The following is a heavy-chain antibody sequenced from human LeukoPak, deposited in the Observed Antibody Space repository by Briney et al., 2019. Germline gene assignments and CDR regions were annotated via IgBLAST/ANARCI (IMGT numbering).Heavy chain of an antibody. Sequence: GGSLRLSCAASEFTFSNYSVNWDRQAPGKGLEWVSYISSSSSTIYYADSVKGRLTISRDNAKNSVYLQMNSLRAEDTAVYYCVRDPSYSSGWYPYFFDYWGQGTQVTVSS. D-gene: IGHD6-13*01. CDR1: EFTFSNYS. CDR2: ISSSSSTI. V-gene: IGHV3-48*01. J-gene: IGHJ4*02. CDR3: VRDPSYSSGWYPYFFDY.